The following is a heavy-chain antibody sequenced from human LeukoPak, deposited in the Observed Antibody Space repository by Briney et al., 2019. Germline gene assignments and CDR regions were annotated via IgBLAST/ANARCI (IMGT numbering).Heavy chain of an antibody. CDR2: IEQDGGEN. V-gene: IGHV3-7*01. Sequence: PGGSLRLSCAASGFTFRSYWMNWVRQAPGKGLEWVANIEQDGGENYYVDSVRGRFTISRDNAKNSVYLQMNSLRVEDTAVYYCARLAYSYGDAFDIWGQGTMVTVSS. CDR3: ARLAYSYGDAFDI. J-gene: IGHJ3*02. D-gene: IGHD5-18*01. CDR1: GFTFRSYW.